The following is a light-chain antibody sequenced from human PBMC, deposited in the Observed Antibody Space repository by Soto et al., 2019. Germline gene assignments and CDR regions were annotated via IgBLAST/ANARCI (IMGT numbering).Light chain of an antibody. CDR3: RAWDDPLNGWV. CDR1: TSKIGSNT. CDR2: SNN. J-gene: IGLJ3*02. V-gene: IGLV1-44*01. Sequence: QSVLTQPPSASGTPGQTVTISCSGGTSKIGSNTINWYQHLPGMAPKLLIYSNNQRPSGVPDRFSGSKSGTSASLAISRLQSEDEADFYCRAWDDPLNGWVFGGGTKLTVL.